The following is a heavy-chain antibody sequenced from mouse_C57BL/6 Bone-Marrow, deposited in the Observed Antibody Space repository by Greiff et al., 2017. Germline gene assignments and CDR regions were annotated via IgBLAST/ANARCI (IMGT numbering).Heavy chain of an antibody. CDR3: ASAYYSNPYYYAMDY. V-gene: IGHV1-39*01. CDR2: INPNYGTT. Sequence: EVQLQQSGPELVKPGASVKISCKASGYSFTDYNMNWVKQSNGKSLEWIGVINPNYGTTSYNQKFKGKATLTVDQSSSTAYMQLNSLTSEDSAVYYCASAYYSNPYYYAMDYWGQGTSVTVSS. CDR1: GYSFTDYN. D-gene: IGHD2-5*01. J-gene: IGHJ4*01.